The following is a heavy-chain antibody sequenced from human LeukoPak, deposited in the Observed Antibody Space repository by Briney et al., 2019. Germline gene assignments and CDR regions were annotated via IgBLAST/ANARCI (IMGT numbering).Heavy chain of an antibody. CDR2: ITSRSSSI. D-gene: IGHD3-10*01. V-gene: IGHV3-48*02. CDR3: ARDSRFGKLLIPYFDY. Sequence: PGGSLRLSCAASGFTFSNYNMNWVRQAPGKGLEWVSYITSRSSSIYYADSVKGRFTISRDNAQNSLYLQMNSLRDEDTAVYYCARDSRFGKLLIPYFDYWGQVTLVTVSS. J-gene: IGHJ4*02. CDR1: GFTFSNYN.